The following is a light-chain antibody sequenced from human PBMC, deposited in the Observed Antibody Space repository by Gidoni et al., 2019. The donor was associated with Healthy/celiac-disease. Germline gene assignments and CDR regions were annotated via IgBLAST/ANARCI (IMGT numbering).Light chain of an antibody. CDR2: LGS. CDR1: QSLLHSNGYNY. V-gene: IGKV2-28*01. Sequence: DIVMTQSPLSLPVTPGEPASISCRSSQSLLHSNGYNYLDWYLQKPGQSPQLLIYLGSNRASGVPDRCSGSGSGTDFTLKISRVEAEDVGVYYCMQALQTPGTFGGGTKVEI. CDR3: MQALQTPGT. J-gene: IGKJ4*01.